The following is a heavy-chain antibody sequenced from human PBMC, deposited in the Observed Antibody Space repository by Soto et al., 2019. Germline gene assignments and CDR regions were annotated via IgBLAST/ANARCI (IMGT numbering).Heavy chain of an antibody. D-gene: IGHD5-18*01. CDR1: GGSFSGYY. Sequence: TCAVYGGSFSGYYWSWIRQPPGKGLEWIGEINHSGSTNYNPSLKSRVTISVDTSKNQFSLKLSSVTAADTAVYYCARAGGYSYGYRHWGQGTLVTVSS. CDR3: ARAGGYSYGYRH. V-gene: IGHV4-34*01. CDR2: INHSGST. J-gene: IGHJ4*02.